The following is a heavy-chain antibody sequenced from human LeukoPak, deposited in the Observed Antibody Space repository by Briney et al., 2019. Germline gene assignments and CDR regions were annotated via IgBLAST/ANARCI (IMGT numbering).Heavy chain of an antibody. V-gene: IGHV1-69*01. J-gene: IGHJ5*02. Sequence: SVKVSCKASGGTFSSYAISWVRQAPGQGLEWMGGIIPIFGTANYAQKFQGRVTITADESTSTAFMELSSLRSEDTAVYYCARNRDGYNYFWFDPWGQGTLVTVSS. CDR2: IIPIFGTA. CDR3: ARNRDGYNYFWFDP. D-gene: IGHD5-24*01. CDR1: GGTFSSYA.